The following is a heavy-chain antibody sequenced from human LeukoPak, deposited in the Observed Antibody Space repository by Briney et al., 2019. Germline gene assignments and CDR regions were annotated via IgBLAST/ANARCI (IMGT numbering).Heavy chain of an antibody. CDR2: TYDSGSS. CDR1: GGSMRNYY. D-gene: IGHD2-2*01. J-gene: IGHJ4*02. CDR3: ARGWASSWYYFDF. V-gene: IGHV4-59*01. Sequence: SETLSLTCAVSGGSMRNYYWSWIRQPPGKGLEWIGYTYDSGSSSYNPSLRSRVSISIDTTKNQFSLNLSSVTAADTAVYYCARGWASSWYYFDFWGQGTLVTVSS.